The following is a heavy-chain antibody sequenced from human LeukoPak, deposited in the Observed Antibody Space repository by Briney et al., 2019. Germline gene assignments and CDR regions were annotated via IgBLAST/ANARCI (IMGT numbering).Heavy chain of an antibody. D-gene: IGHD3-10*01. CDR1: GFTFSSYS. Sequence: PGGSLRLSCAASGFTFSSYSMNWVRQAPGKGLEWVSSISSSSSYIYYADSVKGRFTISRDNAKNSLYLQMNSLRAEDTAVYYCAGQYGSGSYLKAHHFDYWGQGTLVTVSS. CDR3: AGQYGSGSYLKAHHFDY. J-gene: IGHJ4*02. V-gene: IGHV3-21*01. CDR2: ISSSSSYI.